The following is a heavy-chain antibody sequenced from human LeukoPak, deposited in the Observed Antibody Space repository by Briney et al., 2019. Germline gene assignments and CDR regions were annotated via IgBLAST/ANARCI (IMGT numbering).Heavy chain of an antibody. CDR1: GRTFSSYA. J-gene: IGHJ5*02. V-gene: IGHV1-69*04. CDR2: IIPIFGIA. D-gene: IGHD3-9*01. CDR3: ARDTYDILTGYNWFDP. Sequence: GASVKVSCKASGRTFSSYAISWVRQAPGQGLEWMGRIIPIFGIANSAQKFQGRVTITADKSTSTAYMELSSLRSEDTAVYYCARDTYDILTGYNWFDPWGQGTLVTVSS.